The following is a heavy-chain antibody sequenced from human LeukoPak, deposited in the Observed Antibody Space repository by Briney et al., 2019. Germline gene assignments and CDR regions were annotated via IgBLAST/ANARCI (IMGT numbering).Heavy chain of an antibody. CDR1: GFTFSSYD. J-gene: IGHJ4*02. D-gene: IGHD2/OR15-2a*01. Sequence: PGGSLRLPCAASGFTFSSYDMHWVRQAPGKGLEWVAVMWSDGSNKYHADSVKGRFTISRDNSKNTLYLQMNSLRAEDTAVYYCARNSALDYWGQGTLVTVSS. CDR2: MWSDGSNK. V-gene: IGHV3-33*01. CDR3: ARNSALDY.